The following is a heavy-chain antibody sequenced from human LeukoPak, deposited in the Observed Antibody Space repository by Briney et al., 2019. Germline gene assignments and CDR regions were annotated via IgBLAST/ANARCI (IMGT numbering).Heavy chain of an antibody. Sequence: PGGSLRLSCAASGFTFSSYSMTWVRQAPGKGLEWIGSIYYSGSTYYNPSLKSRVTISVDTSKNQFSLKLSSVTAADTAVYYCAREYGSGSYYFDYWGQGTLVTVSS. CDR2: IYYSGST. V-gene: IGHV4-59*05. D-gene: IGHD3-10*01. CDR1: GFTFSSYS. J-gene: IGHJ4*02. CDR3: AREYGSGSYYFDY.